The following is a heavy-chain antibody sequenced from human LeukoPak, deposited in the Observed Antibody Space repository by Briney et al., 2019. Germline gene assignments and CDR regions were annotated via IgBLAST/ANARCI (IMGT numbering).Heavy chain of an antibody. Sequence: GGSLRLSCEASGLTFGSFAMSWVRQAPGKGLEWLSGISASGHYIYYADSVKGRFTISRDNPKNTLYIEMNSLRAEDTAVYYCARDGSWGDYQFYFYMDVWGKGTTVTVSS. J-gene: IGHJ6*03. CDR2: ISASGHYI. V-gene: IGHV3-23*01. D-gene: IGHD2-2*01. CDR3: ARDGSWGDYQFYFYMDV. CDR1: GLTFGSFA.